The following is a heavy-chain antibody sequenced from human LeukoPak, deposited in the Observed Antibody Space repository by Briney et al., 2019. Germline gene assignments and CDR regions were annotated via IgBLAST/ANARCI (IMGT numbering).Heavy chain of an antibody. CDR1: GFTFSSYG. D-gene: IGHD3-3*01. Sequence: SGGSLRLSCAASGFTFSSYGMHWVRQAPGKGLEWVAFIRYDGSNKYYADSVKGRFTISRDNSKNTLYLQMNSLRAEDTAVYYCAKTRDFWSGSFDYWGQGTLVTVSS. V-gene: IGHV3-30*02. J-gene: IGHJ4*02. CDR2: IRYDGSNK. CDR3: AKTRDFWSGSFDY.